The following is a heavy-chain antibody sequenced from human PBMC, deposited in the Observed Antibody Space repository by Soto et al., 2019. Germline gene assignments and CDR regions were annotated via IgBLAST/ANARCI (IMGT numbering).Heavy chain of an antibody. CDR1: GGTFSSYA. Sequence: ASVKVSCKASGGTFSSYAISWVRQAPGQGLEWMGGIIPIFGTANYAQKFQGRVTITADESTSTAYMELSSLRSEDTAVYYCASIAVAGPFDYWDQGTLVTVSS. D-gene: IGHD6-19*01. CDR3: ASIAVAGPFDY. CDR2: IIPIFGTA. V-gene: IGHV1-69*13. J-gene: IGHJ4*02.